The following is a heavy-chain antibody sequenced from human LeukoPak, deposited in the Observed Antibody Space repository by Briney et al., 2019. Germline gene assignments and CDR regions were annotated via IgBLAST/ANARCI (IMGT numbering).Heavy chain of an antibody. J-gene: IGHJ6*03. V-gene: IGHV4-61*02. CDR3: ARSTRGYPSGYYMDV. CDR2: IYTSGST. CDR1: GGSISSGSYY. D-gene: IGHD6-13*01. Sequence: PSETLSLTCTVSGGSISSGSYYWSWIRQPAGKGLEWIGRIYTSGSTNYNPSLKSRVTISVDTSKNQFSLKLSSVTAADTAVYYCARSTRGYPSGYYMDVWGKGTTVTVSS.